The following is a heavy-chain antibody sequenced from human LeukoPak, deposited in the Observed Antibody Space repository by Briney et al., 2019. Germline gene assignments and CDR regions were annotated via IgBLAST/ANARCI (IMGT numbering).Heavy chain of an antibody. CDR2: IRYDGSNK. CDR3: ARGGYGGYPATFDY. D-gene: IGHD5-12*01. V-gene: IGHV3-30*02. J-gene: IGHJ4*02. CDR1: GFTFSSYG. Sequence: GGSLRLSCAASGFTFSSYGMHWVRQAPGKGLEWVAFIRYDGSNKYYADSVKGRFTISRDNSKNTLYLQMNSLRSEDTAVYYCARGGYGGYPATFDYWGQGTLVTVSS.